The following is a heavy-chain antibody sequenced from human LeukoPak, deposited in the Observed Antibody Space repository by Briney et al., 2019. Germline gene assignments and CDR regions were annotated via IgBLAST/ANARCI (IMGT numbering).Heavy chain of an antibody. CDR2: INHSGST. J-gene: IGHJ4*02. Sequence: SETLSLTCAVYGGSFSGYDWSWIRQPPGKGLEWIGEINHSGSTNYNPSLKSRVTISVDTSKNQFSLKLSSVTAADTAVYYCARDPLLWFGESFDYWGQGTLVTVSS. V-gene: IGHV4-34*01. CDR3: ARDPLLWFGESFDY. CDR1: GGSFSGYD. D-gene: IGHD3-10*01.